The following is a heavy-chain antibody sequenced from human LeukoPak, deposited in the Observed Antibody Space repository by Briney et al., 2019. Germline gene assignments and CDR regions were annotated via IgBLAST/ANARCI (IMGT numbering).Heavy chain of an antibody. CDR3: ATDPGTTPSY. CDR1: GNTLTELS. Sequence: ASVKVSCKVSGNTLTELSMHWVRQAPGEGLEWMGGFDPEDGETIYAQKFQGRVTMTEDTSTDTAYMELSSLRSEDTAVYYCATDPGTTPSYWGQGTLVTVSS. V-gene: IGHV1-24*01. J-gene: IGHJ4*02. D-gene: IGHD1-7*01. CDR2: FDPEDGET.